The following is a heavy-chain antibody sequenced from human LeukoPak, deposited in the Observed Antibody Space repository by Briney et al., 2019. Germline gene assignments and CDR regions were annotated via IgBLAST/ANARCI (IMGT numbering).Heavy chain of an antibody. J-gene: IGHJ3*02. CDR3: AREDIVVVPAAKRRAFDI. D-gene: IGHD2-2*01. Sequence: SETLSLNCTVAGGSISSYYWSWIRQPAGKGLEWIGRIYTSGSTNYNPSLKSRVTMSVDTSKNQFSLKLSSVTAADTAVYYCAREDIVVVPAAKRRAFDIWGQGTMVTVSS. V-gene: IGHV4-4*07. CDR2: IYTSGST. CDR1: GGSISSYY.